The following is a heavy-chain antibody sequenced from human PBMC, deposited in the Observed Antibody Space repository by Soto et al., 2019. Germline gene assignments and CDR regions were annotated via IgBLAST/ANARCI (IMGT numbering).Heavy chain of an antibody. Sequence: PGGSLILSCAASGFTFSSYSMSWVRQAPGKGLEWVSAISGSGGSTYYADSVKGRFTISRDNSKNTLYLQMNSLRAEDTAVYYCATSPPEYYYYGMDVWGQGTTVTVSS. CDR1: GFTFSSYS. CDR3: ATSPPEYYYYGMDV. J-gene: IGHJ6*02. V-gene: IGHV3-23*01. CDR2: ISGSGGST.